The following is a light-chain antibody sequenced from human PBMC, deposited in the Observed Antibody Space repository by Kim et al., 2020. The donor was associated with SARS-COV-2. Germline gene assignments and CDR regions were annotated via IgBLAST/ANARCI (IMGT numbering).Light chain of an antibody. CDR2: AAS. CDR1: QGISNY. CDR3: QKYNSAPLT. Sequence: DIQMTQSPSSLSASVGDRVTITCRASQGISNYLAWYQQKPGEVPKLLIYAASTLQSVVPSRFSGSGSGTDFTLTISSLQPDDVATYYCQKYNSAPLTFGQGTRLEIK. J-gene: IGKJ5*01. V-gene: IGKV1-27*01.